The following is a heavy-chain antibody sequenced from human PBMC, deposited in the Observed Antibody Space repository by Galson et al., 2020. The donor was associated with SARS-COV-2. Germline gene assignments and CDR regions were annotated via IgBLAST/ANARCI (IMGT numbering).Heavy chain of an antibody. Sequence: GESLKISCAASEFTFNSYGMHWVRQAPGKGLEWVAVISYDGSHEYYADSVKGRFTISRDKSKNTLYLQMNSLRHEDTAVYYCAKDRSKWFGDPGDHYYYHVGMDVWGQGTTVTVSS. V-gene: IGHV3-30*18. CDR2: ISYDGSHE. CDR3: AKDRSKWFGDPGDHYYYHVGMDV. CDR1: EFTFNSYG. D-gene: IGHD3-10*01. J-gene: IGHJ6*02.